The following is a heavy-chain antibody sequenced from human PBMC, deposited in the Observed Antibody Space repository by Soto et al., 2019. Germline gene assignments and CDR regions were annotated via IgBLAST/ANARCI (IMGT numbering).Heavy chain of an antibody. D-gene: IGHD3-22*01. J-gene: IGHJ4*02. CDR2: INPNSGGT. V-gene: IGHV1-2*04. CDR3: ARDPSRGYYDSSGYYFDY. Sequence: ASVKVSCKASGYTFTGYYMHWVRQAPGQGLEWMGWINPNSGGTNYAQKFQGWVTMTRDMSISTAYMELSRLRSDDTAVYYCARDPSRGYYDSSGYYFDYWGQGTLVTVSS. CDR1: GYTFTGYY.